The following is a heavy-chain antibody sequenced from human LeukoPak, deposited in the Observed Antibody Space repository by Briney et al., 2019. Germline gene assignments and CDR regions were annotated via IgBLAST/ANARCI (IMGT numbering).Heavy chain of an antibody. CDR3: ARDGVYYYDSSGYYGFDY. CDR1: GFTFSSYW. J-gene: IGHJ4*02. D-gene: IGHD3-22*01. Sequence: GGSLRLSCAASGFTFSSYWMSWVRQAPGKGLEWVSSISSSSSYIYYADSVKGRFTISRDNAKNSLYLQMNSLRAEDTAVYYCARDGVYYYDSSGYYGFDYWGQGTLVTVSS. V-gene: IGHV3-21*01. CDR2: ISSSSSYI.